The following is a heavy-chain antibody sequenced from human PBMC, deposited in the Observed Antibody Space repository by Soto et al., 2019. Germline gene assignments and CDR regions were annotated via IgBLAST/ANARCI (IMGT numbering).Heavy chain of an antibody. CDR2: MYPGDSDT. V-gene: IGHV5-51*01. Sequence: GESLKISCQTSGYTFTIHWIAWVRQVPGKGLEWVAMMYPGDSDTRYSPSLQGQVTMSVDKSVTTAYLQWSSLKASDTAMYYCARSLDRSPDAFEIWGKGTEVTVSS. CDR3: ARSLDRSPDAFEI. J-gene: IGHJ3*02. D-gene: IGHD3-22*01. CDR1: GYTFTIHW.